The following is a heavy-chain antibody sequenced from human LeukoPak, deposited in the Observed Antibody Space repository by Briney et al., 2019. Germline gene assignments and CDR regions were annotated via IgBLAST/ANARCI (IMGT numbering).Heavy chain of an antibody. J-gene: IGHJ4*02. CDR3: AAVNEGEPTAGPFDY. D-gene: IGHD1-14*01. CDR2: IVVGSGNT. V-gene: IGHV1-58*01. Sequence: SVTVSCTVSGFTFTSSSVQWVRQTRGQRLEWIGWIVVGSGNTNYAQKFQERVTITRDMSTSTAHMEVSSLRSEDTAVYYCAAVNEGEPTAGPFDYWGQGTLVTVSS. CDR1: GFTFTSSS.